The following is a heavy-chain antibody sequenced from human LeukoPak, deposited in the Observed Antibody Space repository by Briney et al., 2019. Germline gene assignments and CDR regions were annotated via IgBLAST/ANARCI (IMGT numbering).Heavy chain of an antibody. CDR2: IDHIGRT. V-gene: IGHV4-34*01. D-gene: IGHD3-10*01. CDR3: AREGPWFGELYRDY. J-gene: IGHJ4*02. Sequence: SETLSLTCAVYGESFRGYYWTWIRQTPGKGLEWIGEIDHIGRTTYNPSLKSRVTISVDTSKNQFSLKLSSVTAADTAVYYCAREGPWFGELYRDYWGQGTLVTVSS. CDR1: GESFRGYY.